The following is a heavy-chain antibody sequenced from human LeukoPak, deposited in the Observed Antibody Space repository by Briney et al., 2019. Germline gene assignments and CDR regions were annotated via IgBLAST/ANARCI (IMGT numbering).Heavy chain of an antibody. CDR1: GYSISSGYY. D-gene: IGHD6-13*01. CDR3: ALSPLGAAGTWSGLFDY. J-gene: IGHJ4*02. Sequence: PSETLSLTCAVSGYSISSGYYWGWIRQPPGKGLEWIGSISPSGSTFYNPSLKSRVTISVDTSKNQFSLELRSVTAADTAVYYCALSPLGAAGTWSGLFDYWGQGTLVTVSS. CDR2: ISPSGST. V-gene: IGHV4-38-2*01.